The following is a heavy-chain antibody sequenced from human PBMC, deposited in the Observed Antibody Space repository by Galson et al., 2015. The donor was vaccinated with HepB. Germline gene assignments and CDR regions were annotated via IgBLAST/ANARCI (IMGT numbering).Heavy chain of an antibody. Sequence: TLSLTCTVSGGSISSAGYYWNWIRQYPGKGLEWIGYIYYRGRTSYNPSLKSRVSISVDTSQNQFSLNLSSVIAADTAVYYCARDGDYIGSFNHGMDVWGRGTTVVVSS. D-gene: IGHD4-17*01. V-gene: IGHV4-31*03. CDR2: IYYRGRT. CDR1: GGSISSAGYY. J-gene: IGHJ6*02. CDR3: ARDGDYIGSFNHGMDV.